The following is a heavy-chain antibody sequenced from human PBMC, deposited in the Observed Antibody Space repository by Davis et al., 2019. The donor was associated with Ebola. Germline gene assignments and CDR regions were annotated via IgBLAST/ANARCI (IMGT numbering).Heavy chain of an antibody. Sequence: GESLKISCAASGFTFSSYWMSWVRQAPGKGLEWVANIKQDGSEKYYVDSVKGRFTISRDNAKNSLYLQMNSLRAEDTAVYYCARAKYCSGGSCYSNPLWFDPWGQGTLVTVSS. CDR2: IKQDGSEK. CDR1: GFTFSSYW. D-gene: IGHD2-15*01. J-gene: IGHJ5*02. V-gene: IGHV3-7*01. CDR3: ARAKYCSGGSCYSNPLWFDP.